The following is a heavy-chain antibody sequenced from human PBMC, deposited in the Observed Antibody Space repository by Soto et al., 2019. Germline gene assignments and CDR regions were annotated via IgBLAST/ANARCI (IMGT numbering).Heavy chain of an antibody. J-gene: IGHJ3*02. Sequence: EVQLVESGGGLVQPGGSLRLSCAASGFTFSSYWMYWVRQAPGKGLVWVSRINSDGSSTSYADSVMGRFTISRDNAKNTLYLQVNSLRAEDTAVYYCARVTLAYCGGDCYAPAFDIWGQGTMVTVSS. CDR1: GFTFSSYW. D-gene: IGHD2-21*02. CDR3: ARVTLAYCGGDCYAPAFDI. CDR2: INSDGSST. V-gene: IGHV3-74*01.